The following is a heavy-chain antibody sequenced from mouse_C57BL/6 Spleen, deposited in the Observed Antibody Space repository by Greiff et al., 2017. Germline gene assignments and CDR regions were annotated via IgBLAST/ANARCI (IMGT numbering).Heavy chain of an antibody. CDR1: GYSFTGYY. D-gene: IGHD1-1*01. Sequence: VHVKQSGPELVKPGASVKISCKASGYSFTGYYMNWVKQSPEKSLEWIGEINPSTGGTTYNQKFKAKATLTVDKSSSTAYMQLKSLTSEDSAVYYCARDNYGSEAYWGQGTLVTVSA. CDR2: INPSTGGT. V-gene: IGHV1-42*01. CDR3: ARDNYGSEAY. J-gene: IGHJ3*01.